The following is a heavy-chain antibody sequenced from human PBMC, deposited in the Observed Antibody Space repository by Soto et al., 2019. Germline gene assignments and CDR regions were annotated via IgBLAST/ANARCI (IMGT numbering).Heavy chain of an antibody. V-gene: IGHV1-46*02. CDR2: INPSSGST. D-gene: IGHD1-7*01. CDR1: GYTFNNYF. J-gene: IGHJ5*02. CDR3: ARDLVPIWNYVGLAPGAQHWFDP. Sequence: QVQLVQSGAEVRKPGASVKVSCKASGYTFNNYFMHWVRQAPAQGLEWMGVINPSSGSTTYAQKFQGRYTMTRDTSTSTVYMELRSLRSEDTAVYFCARDLVPIWNYVGLAPGAQHWFDPWGQGTLVTVSS.